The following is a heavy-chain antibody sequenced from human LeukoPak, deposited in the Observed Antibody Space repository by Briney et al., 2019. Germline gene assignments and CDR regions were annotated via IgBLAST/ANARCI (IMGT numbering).Heavy chain of an antibody. Sequence: KPSETLSLTCTVSGGSVNSGSYFWSWFRQPPGKRLEWIGYIQNSATTNYNPSLESRVAIFVDSSKDQSSLRVTSVTAADTAVYYCATDYSNFYGMDVWGQGTTVTVSS. D-gene: IGHD4-11*01. CDR2: IQNSATT. CDR1: GGSVNSGSYF. CDR3: ATDYSNFYGMDV. J-gene: IGHJ6*02. V-gene: IGHV4-61*01.